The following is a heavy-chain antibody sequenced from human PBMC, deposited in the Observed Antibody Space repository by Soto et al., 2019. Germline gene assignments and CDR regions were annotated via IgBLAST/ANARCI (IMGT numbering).Heavy chain of an antibody. CDR3: AKEVAYRSSWSLGMDV. Sequence: GGSLRLSCAASGFTFSSYAMSWVRQAPGKGLEWVSAISGSGGSTYYADSVKGRFTISRDNSKNTLYLQMNSLRAEDTAVYYRAKEVAYRSSWSLGMDVWGQGTTVTVSS. D-gene: IGHD6-13*01. CDR2: ISGSGGST. CDR1: GFTFSSYA. J-gene: IGHJ6*02. V-gene: IGHV3-23*01.